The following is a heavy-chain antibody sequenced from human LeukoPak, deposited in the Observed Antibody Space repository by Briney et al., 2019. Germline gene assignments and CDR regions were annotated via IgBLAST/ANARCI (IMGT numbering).Heavy chain of an antibody. V-gene: IGHV3-11*05. D-gene: IGHD3-10*01. CDR1: VFTFSDYY. CDR2: INGKSDYT. J-gene: IGHJ4*02. CDR3: ARALAGSSHDY. Sequence: GGSLRLSCAASVFTFSDYYMSWIRQAPGKGLEWVSYINGKSDYTNYADSVRGRFTISRDNAKNSLYLQVNSLRTEDTAVYYCARALAGSSHDYWGQGTLVTVSS.